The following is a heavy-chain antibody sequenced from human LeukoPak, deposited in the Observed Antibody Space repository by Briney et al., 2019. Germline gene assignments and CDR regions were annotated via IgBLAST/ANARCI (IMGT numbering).Heavy chain of an antibody. CDR1: GYSISSGYY. Sequence: PSETLSLTCAVSGYSISSGYYWGWIRQPPGKGLEWIGGIYHSGSTYYNPSLKSRVTISVDTSKNQFSLKLSSVTAADTAVYYCAREYCSSTSCYQPDAFDIWGQGTMVTVSS. CDR2: IYHSGST. J-gene: IGHJ3*02. CDR3: AREYCSSTSCYQPDAFDI. V-gene: IGHV4-38-2*01. D-gene: IGHD2-2*01.